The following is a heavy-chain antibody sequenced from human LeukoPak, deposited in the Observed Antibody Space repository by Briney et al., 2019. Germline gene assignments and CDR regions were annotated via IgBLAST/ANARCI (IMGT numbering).Heavy chain of an antibody. CDR1: GFTFSSYG. J-gene: IGHJ6*04. V-gene: IGHV3-30*14. D-gene: IGHD7-27*01. CDR3: VSGEDV. CDR2: ISFDGTNE. Sequence: GRSLRLSCAASGFTFSSYGMHWVRQAPGKGLEWVAVISFDGTNEYYADSVKGRFTISSDNSKNTLYLQMNSLRAEDTAVYYCVSGEDVWGKGTTVTVSS.